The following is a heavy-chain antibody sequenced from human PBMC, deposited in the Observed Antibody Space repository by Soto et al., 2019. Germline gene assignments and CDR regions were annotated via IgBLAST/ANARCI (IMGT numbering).Heavy chain of an antibody. D-gene: IGHD6-19*01. CDR2: IWYDGSNE. CDR3: ARDGVHGYSSPMGY. V-gene: IGHV3-33*01. Sequence: QVQLVESGGGVVQPGRSLRLSCAASGFIFSNFGMHWVRQAPGKGLEWVAVIWYDGSNEYYADSVKGRFTISKDNSKNTLYLQMNSLRSDDTAVYYCARDGVHGYSSPMGYWGQGTLVTVSS. J-gene: IGHJ4*02. CDR1: GFIFSNFG.